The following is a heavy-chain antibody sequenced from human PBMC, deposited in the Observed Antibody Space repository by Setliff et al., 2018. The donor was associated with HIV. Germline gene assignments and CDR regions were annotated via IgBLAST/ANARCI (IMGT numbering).Heavy chain of an antibody. CDR2: IKQDGSEK. V-gene: IGHV3-7*01. CDR1: GFTFSSYW. CDR3: ARVYDSSGYSLSIPGY. Sequence: GSLRLSCAASGFTFSSYWMSWVRQAPGKGLEWVANIKQDGSEKYYVDSVKGRFTISRDNAKNSLYLQMDSLRAEDTAVYYCARVYDSSGYSLSIPGYWGQGTLVTVSS. J-gene: IGHJ4*01. D-gene: IGHD3-22*01.